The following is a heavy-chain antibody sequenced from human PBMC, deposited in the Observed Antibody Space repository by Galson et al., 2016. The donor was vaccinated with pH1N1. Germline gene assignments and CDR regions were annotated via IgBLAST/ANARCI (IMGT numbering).Heavy chain of an antibody. CDR2: INPNSGDT. V-gene: IGHV1-8*03. Sequence: SVKVSCKASGFTITRNDFNWVRQATGQGLEWMGWINPNSGDTGYAQRFQGRVTITRNTSISTAYMELSSLSSDDTAVYYCARPSGIYASAWDWSQGTLVTVSS. J-gene: IGHJ4*02. CDR3: ARPSGIYASAWD. CDR1: GFTITRND. D-gene: IGHD6-19*01.